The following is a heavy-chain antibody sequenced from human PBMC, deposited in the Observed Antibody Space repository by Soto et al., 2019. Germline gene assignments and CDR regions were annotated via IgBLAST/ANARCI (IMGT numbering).Heavy chain of an antibody. Sequence: EVQLLESGGGLVQPGGSLRLSCAASGFTFSSYAMSWVRQAPGKGLEWVSAISGSGGSTYYADSVKGRFTISRDNSKNTLYLQMNSLRAEDTAVYYCAKSYYDILTGYRYFDYWGQGTLVTVS. CDR1: GFTFSSYA. V-gene: IGHV3-23*01. D-gene: IGHD3-9*01. J-gene: IGHJ4*02. CDR3: AKSYYDILTGYRYFDY. CDR2: ISGSGGST.